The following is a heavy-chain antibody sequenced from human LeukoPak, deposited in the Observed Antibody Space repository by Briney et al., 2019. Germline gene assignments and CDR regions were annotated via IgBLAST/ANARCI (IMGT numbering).Heavy chain of an antibody. CDR1: GFTFRSYE. J-gene: IGHJ4*02. Sequence: PGGSLRLSCEDSGFTFRSYEMNWVRQGPGKGLVWVSRIDSDGSSTNYADSVKGRFTISRDNVKNTLYLQMNSLTAEDTAVYYCARDAVNWGQGTLVTVSS. D-gene: IGHD6-19*01. CDR2: IDSDGSST. V-gene: IGHV3-74*01. CDR3: ARDAVN.